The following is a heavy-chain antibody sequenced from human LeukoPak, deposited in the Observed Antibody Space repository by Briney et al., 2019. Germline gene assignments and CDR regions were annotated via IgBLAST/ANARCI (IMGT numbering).Heavy chain of an antibody. V-gene: IGHV1-8*01. J-gene: IGHJ4*02. CDR2: MNPNSGNT. Sequence: VASVKVSCKAPGYTFTSYDINWVRQATGQGLEWMGWMNPNSGNTGYAQKLQGRVTMTTDTSTSTAYMELRSLRSDDTAVYYCARRGVGPGTSDYWGQGTLVTVSS. CDR1: GYTFTSYD. CDR3: ARRGVGPGTSDY. D-gene: IGHD1-1*01.